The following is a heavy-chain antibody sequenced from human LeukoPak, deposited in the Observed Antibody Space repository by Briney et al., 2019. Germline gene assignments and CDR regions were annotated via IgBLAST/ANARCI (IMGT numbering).Heavy chain of an antibody. V-gene: IGHV4-34*01. CDR2: VNHLGRT. CDR1: GGSFSVYY. J-gene: IGHJ3*02. Sequence: PSETLSLTCAVSGGSFSVYYWSWIRQPPGKGLEWIGEVNHLGRTNYNPSLKSRVTMSLDTSKKEVSLKLTSVTAADTAVYYCARAYQDFYYDSPDAFDIWGQGTMVTVSS. D-gene: IGHD3-22*01. CDR3: ARAYQDFYYDSPDAFDI.